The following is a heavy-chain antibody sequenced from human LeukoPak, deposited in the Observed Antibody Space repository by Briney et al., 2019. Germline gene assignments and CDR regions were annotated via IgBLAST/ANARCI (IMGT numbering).Heavy chain of an antibody. Sequence: GASVKVSCKTSGYTFTNYAMNWVRQAPGQGLEWMGWIHPSTGNPTYAQGFTRRFAFSLDTSVSTTYLQISSLKAEDTAVYYCARAFQSLGGLSLPDYWGQGTLVTVSS. D-gene: IGHD3-16*02. V-gene: IGHV7-4-1*02. CDR3: ARAFQSLGGLSLPDY. J-gene: IGHJ4*02. CDR1: GYTFTNYA. CDR2: IHPSTGNP.